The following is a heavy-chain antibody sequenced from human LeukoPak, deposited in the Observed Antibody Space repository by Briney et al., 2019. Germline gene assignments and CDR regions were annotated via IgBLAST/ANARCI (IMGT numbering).Heavy chain of an antibody. D-gene: IGHD3-3*01. CDR2: INPNSGGT. CDR3: ASGFYDFRSGFSHFDY. CDR1: GYTFTGYY. Sequence: GASVKVSCKASGYTFTGYYMHWVRQAPGQGLEWMGWINPNSGGTNYAQKFQGRVTMTRDTSISTAYMELSRLRSDDTAVYYCASGFYDFRSGFSHFDYWGQGTLVTVSS. V-gene: IGHV1-2*02. J-gene: IGHJ4*02.